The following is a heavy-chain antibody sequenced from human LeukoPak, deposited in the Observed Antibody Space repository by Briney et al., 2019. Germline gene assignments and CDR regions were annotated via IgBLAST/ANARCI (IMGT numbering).Heavy chain of an antibody. CDR3: AKDIGYDFWSGYVIKH. J-gene: IGHJ1*01. CDR1: GFTFDDYA. D-gene: IGHD3-3*01. CDR2: ISWNSGSI. V-gene: IGHV3-9*01. Sequence: SGGSLRLSCAGSGFTFDDYAMHWVRQAPGKGLEWVSGISWNSGSIGYADSVKGRFTISRDIAKNSLYLQMHSLRAEDTSLYYCAKDIGYDFWSGYVIKHWGQGTLVTVSS.